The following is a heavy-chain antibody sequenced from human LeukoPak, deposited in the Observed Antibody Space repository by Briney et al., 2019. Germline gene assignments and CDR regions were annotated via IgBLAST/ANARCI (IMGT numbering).Heavy chain of an antibody. CDR3: ARDLSEKYSIDY. Sequence: GGSLRLSCAASGFSFSRYAIHWVRQAPGKGLEWVTFISYDGAVRSYAESVKGRFTISRDNSKSTLSLQMNSLRPEDTAVYFCARDLSEKYSIDYWGRGTLVTASS. V-gene: IGHV3-30-3*01. CDR2: ISYDGAVR. CDR1: GFSFSRYA. D-gene: IGHD2/OR15-2a*01. J-gene: IGHJ4*02.